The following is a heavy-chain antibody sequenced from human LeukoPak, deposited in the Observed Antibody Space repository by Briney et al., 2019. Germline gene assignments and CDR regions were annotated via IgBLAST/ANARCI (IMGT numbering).Heavy chain of an antibody. D-gene: IGHD3-22*01. J-gene: IGHJ4*02. CDR1: KFTFSNYA. V-gene: IGHV3-30*18. Sequence: GGSLRLSCTASKFTFSNYAMSWVRQAPGKGLEWVAVISYDGNNKYYADSVKGRFTISRDNSKNTLYLQMNSLRPEDTAVYYCAKDLTYYYDISGSYYGYYFDYWGQGTLVTVSS. CDR3: AKDLTYYYDISGSYYGYYFDY. CDR2: ISYDGNNK.